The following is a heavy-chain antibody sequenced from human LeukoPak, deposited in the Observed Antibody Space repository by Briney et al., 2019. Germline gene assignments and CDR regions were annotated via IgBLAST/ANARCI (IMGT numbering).Heavy chain of an antibody. V-gene: IGHV1-18*01. CDR1: GYTFTSYG. D-gene: IGHD3-3*01. CDR2: ISAYNGNT. CDR3: ARGGITIFGVVTFDY. J-gene: IGHJ4*02. Sequence: GASVKVSCKASGYTFTSYGISWVRQAPGQGLEWMGWISAYNGNTNYAQKLQGRVTTTTDTSTSTAYMELRSLRSDDTAVYYCARGGITIFGVVTFDYWGQGTLVTVSS.